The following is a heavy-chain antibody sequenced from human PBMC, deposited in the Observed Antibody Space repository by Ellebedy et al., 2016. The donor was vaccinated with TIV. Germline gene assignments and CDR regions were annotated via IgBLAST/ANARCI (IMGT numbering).Heavy chain of an antibody. CDR3: AGTRGYGYVY. Sequence: MPSETLSLTCAVHGESFTAYYWTWVRQSPEKGLEWLGEISHSGSGNYNPSLESRLTISVDKSSNQFSLKPSYVTAADTAVYYCAGTRGYGYVYWGLGTLVTVSS. V-gene: IGHV4-34*01. CDR2: ISHSGSG. D-gene: IGHD5-18*01. CDR1: GESFTAYY. J-gene: IGHJ4*02.